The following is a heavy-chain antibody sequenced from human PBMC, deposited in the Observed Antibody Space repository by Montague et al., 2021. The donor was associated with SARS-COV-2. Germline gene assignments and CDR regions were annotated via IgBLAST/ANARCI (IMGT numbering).Heavy chain of an antibody. Sequence: SETLSLTCIVSGGSISSSSYHWGWIRQPPGKGLEWIGTIYYSGSTYYXXXLESRVTISVDTSKNQFSLKLSSVTAADTAVYYCARLRYYGGNSGFQGLVDYWGQGALVTVSS. CDR3: ARLRYYGGNSGFQGLVDY. CDR1: GGSISSSSYH. CDR2: IYYSGST. J-gene: IGHJ4*02. D-gene: IGHD4-23*01. V-gene: IGHV4-39*01.